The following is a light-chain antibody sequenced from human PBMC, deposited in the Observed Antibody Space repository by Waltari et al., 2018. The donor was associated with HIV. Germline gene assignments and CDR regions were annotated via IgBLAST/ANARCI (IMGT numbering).Light chain of an antibody. Sequence: DIQMTQSPFSVSASLVASVTIPCRARHLGSWLGWYQQKPGKAPKFLISAASTLQSGVPARFSGSISGTNFTLTINSLQPEDFASYYCQQSNSFPSFTFGGGTKVEIK. CDR3: QQSNSFPSFT. J-gene: IGKJ4*01. CDR2: AAS. V-gene: IGKV1-12*02. CDR1: HLGSW.